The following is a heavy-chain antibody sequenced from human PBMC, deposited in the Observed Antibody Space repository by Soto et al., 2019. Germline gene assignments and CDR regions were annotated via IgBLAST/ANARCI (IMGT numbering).Heavy chain of an antibody. V-gene: IGHV1-69*06. Sequence: QERLVQSGAEVRKPGSSVKVSCKVTGGTSTRYAINWVRQAPGQGLEWMGGIVPMFGTSKYAQKFQGRVTITADTSTNLAYMEFRSLRSEDTAVYYCNRGSDYDFWSGYLWGQGTLVSVSS. CDR1: GGTSTRYA. D-gene: IGHD3-3*01. CDR2: IVPMFGTS. CDR3: NRGSDYDFWSGYL. J-gene: IGHJ4*02.